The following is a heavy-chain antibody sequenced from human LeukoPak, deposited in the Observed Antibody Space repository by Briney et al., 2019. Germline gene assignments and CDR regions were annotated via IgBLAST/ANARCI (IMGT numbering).Heavy chain of an antibody. CDR2: INHSGII. J-gene: IGHJ4*02. CDR3: ARGKYDSGGYYLDY. Sequence: SETLSLTCAVYGESFSGYYWSWIRQPPGEGLTWIGEINHSGIIDYNPSLKSRVTISLDTSKSQFSLKLSSVTAADTAVYYCARGKYDSGGYYLDYWGQGTLVTVSS. D-gene: IGHD3-22*01. V-gene: IGHV4-34*01. CDR1: GESFSGYY.